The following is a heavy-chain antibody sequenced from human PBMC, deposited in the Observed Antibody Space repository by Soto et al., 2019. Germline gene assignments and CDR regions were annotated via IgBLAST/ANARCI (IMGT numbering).Heavy chain of an antibody. V-gene: IGHV4-4*02. CDR3: AREVNSSPARGPNWFDP. CDR2: TYHSGTT. J-gene: IGHJ5*02. D-gene: IGHD6-13*01. Sequence: QVQLQESGPGLVQPSGTLSLTCAVSGASFNNINWGSGVRQTPGKGLEGIGETYHSGTTNYNPSLKTRVTISIDKSKNQFSLKMNSVTAADTAVYYCAREVNSSPARGPNWFDPWGQGTLVTVSS. CDR1: GASFNNINW.